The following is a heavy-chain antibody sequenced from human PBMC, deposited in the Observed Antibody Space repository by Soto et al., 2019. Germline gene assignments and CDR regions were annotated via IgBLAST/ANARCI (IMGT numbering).Heavy chain of an antibody. CDR2: IIPVSGTT. Sequence: QVQLVQSGAEVKKPGSSVKVSCKAPGGIFSTYAISWVRQAPGQGLEWMGGIIPVSGTTNYAQKIQDRVTITADESTSTVYMDLRSLRSDDTGVYYCAIDVPTPAEVATRRVPWYFDRWGRGTVITISS. D-gene: IGHD2-21*02. CDR3: AIDVPTPAEVATRRVPWYFDR. V-gene: IGHV1-69*01. CDR1: GGIFSTYA. J-gene: IGHJ2*01.